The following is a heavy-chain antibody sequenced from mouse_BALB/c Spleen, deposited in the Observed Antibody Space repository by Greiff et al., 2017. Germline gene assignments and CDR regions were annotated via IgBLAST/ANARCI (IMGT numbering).Heavy chain of an antibody. CDR3: ASGDGAYAMDY. CDR1: GYSFTGYY. CDR2: ISCYNGAT. D-gene: IGHD1-1*02. V-gene: IGHV1S34*01. J-gene: IGHJ4*01. Sequence: LVKTGASVKISCKASGYSFTGYYMHWVKQSHGKSLEWIGYISCYNGATSYNQKFKGKATFTVDTSSSTAYMQFNSLTSEDSAVYYCASGDGAYAMDYWGQGTSVTVSS.